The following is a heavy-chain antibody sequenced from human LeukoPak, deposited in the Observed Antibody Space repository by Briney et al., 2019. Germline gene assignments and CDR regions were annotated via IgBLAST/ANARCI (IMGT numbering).Heavy chain of an antibody. D-gene: IGHD4-17*01. J-gene: IGHJ4*02. Sequence: GGSLRLSCAASGFTFSGSTLRWVRQASGKGLEWVGRIRSTANGYATAYAASVKGRFTISRDDSKNTAYLQMDSLKTEDTAVYYCARVPGYGDLPRNPPDNWGQGTLVTVSS. CDR1: GFTFSGST. CDR2: IRSTANGYAT. CDR3: ARVPGYGDLPRNPPDN. V-gene: IGHV3-73*01.